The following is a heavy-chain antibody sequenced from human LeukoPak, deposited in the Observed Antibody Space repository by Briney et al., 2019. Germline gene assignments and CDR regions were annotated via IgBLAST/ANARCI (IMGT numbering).Heavy chain of an antibody. Sequence: SETLSLTCTVPGGSISSYYWSWIRQPAGKGLEWIGRINTSGSTNYNPSLKSRVTMSVDTSKNQFSLNLSSLTAADTAVYYCAREPQQRGFDYWGQGTLVTVSS. CDR3: AREPQQRGFDY. J-gene: IGHJ4*02. CDR2: INTSGST. D-gene: IGHD6-13*01. CDR1: GGSISSYY. V-gene: IGHV4-4*07.